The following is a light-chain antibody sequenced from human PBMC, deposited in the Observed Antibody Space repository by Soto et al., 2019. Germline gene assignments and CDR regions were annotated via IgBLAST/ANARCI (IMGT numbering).Light chain of an antibody. CDR1: SSDVGRFNY. CDR3: TSYATVTTLYV. J-gene: IGLJ1*01. CDR2: DVV. Sequence: QSVLTQPASVSASPGQSITISCTGTSSDVGRFNYVSWYQQYPGKAPKLIIYDVVKRPSGISNRFSGSKSGNTASLTISGLQAEDEADYYCTSYATVTTLYVFGTGTKSPS. V-gene: IGLV2-14*03.